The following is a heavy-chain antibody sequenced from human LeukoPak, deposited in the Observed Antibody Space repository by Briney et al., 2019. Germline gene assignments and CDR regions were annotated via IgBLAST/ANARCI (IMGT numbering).Heavy chain of an antibody. CDR3: ARGVNNYGYGFYFDY. Sequence: SEALSLTCTVSGNSVSGYYWTWIRQPPGKGLEWIGYLYYSGSTNYNPSLKSRVTISVDTSKNQFSLKLTSVTAADTAVYFCARGVNNYGYGFYFDYWGQGTLVTVSS. J-gene: IGHJ4*02. CDR2: LYYSGST. V-gene: IGHV4-59*02. D-gene: IGHD5-18*01. CDR1: GNSVSGYY.